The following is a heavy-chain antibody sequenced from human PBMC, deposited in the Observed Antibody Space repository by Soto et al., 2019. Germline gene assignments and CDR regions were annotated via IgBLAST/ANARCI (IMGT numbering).Heavy chain of an antibody. V-gene: IGHV5-51*01. J-gene: IGHJ4*02. CDR1: GYSFTSYW. D-gene: IGHD3-22*01. CDR2: IYPGDSDT. CDR3: ARSLYYYDSSGYSLDY. Sequence: GESLKISCKGSGYSFTSYWIGWVRQMPGKGLEWMGIIYPGDSDTRYSPSFQGQVTISADKSISTAYLQWSSLKASDTAMYYCARSLYYYDSSGYSLDYWGQGTLVTVSS.